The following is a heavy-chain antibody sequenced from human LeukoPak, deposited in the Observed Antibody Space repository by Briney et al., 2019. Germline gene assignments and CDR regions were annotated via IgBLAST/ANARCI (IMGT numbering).Heavy chain of an antibody. CDR3: ANSPKTYGSGSYYRYFQH. D-gene: IGHD3-10*01. J-gene: IGHJ1*01. CDR2: IYHSGST. CDR1: GYSISSGYY. V-gene: IGHV4-38-2*02. Sequence: PSETLSLTCTVSGYSISSGYYWGWIRQPPGKGLEWIGSIYHSGSTYYNPSLKSRVTISVDTSKNQFSLKLSSVTAADTAVYYCANSPKTYGSGSYYRYFQHWGQGTLVTVSS.